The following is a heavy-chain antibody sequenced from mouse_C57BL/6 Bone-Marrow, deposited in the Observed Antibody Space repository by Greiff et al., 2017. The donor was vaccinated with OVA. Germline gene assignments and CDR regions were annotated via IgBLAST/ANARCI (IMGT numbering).Heavy chain of an antibody. CDR2: INPSTGGT. D-gene: IGHD4-1*02. Sequence: VQLQQSGPELVKPGASVKISCKASGYSFTGYYMNWVKQSPEQSLEWIGEINPSTGGTTYNQKFKAKATLTVDKSSSTAYMQLKSLTSEDSAVYYCARRGPQLSHYFDYWGQGTTLTVSS. CDR3: ARRGPQLSHYFDY. J-gene: IGHJ2*01. CDR1: GYSFTGYY. V-gene: IGHV1-42*01.